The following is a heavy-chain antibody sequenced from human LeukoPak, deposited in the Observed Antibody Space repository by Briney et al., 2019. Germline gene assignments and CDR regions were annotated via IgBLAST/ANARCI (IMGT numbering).Heavy chain of an antibody. J-gene: IGHJ4*02. V-gene: IGHV3-30*18. Sequence: PGKSLRLSCAASGFISSNYGMHWVRQAPGKGLEWVAVVSYDGSNKYYADSVKGRFTISRDNSKNTLSLQMSSLRAEDTAVYYCAKAETMTQRGYFDYWGQGTLVTVSS. D-gene: IGHD1-1*01. CDR2: VSYDGSNK. CDR1: GFISSNYG. CDR3: AKAETMTQRGYFDY.